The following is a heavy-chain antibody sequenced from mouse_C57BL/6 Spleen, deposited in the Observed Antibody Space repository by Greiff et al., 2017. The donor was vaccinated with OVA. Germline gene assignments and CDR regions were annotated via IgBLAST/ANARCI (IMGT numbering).Heavy chain of an antibody. V-gene: IGHV14-3*01. Sequence: VQLQQSVAELVRPGASVKLSCTASGFNIKNTYMHWVKQRPEQGLEGIRRSDPSPCNTHSAPNFQGKATITADTSSNTAYLQLSSLTSEDTAIYYCALSTMVIYFDVWGTGTTVTVSS. CDR2: SDPSPCNT. D-gene: IGHD2-2*01. J-gene: IGHJ1*03. CDR1: GFNIKNTY. CDR3: ALSTMVIYFDV.